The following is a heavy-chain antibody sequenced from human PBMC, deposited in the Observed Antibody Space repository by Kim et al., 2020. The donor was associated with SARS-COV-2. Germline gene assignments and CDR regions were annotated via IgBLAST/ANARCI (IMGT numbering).Heavy chain of an antibody. J-gene: IGHJ4*02. V-gene: IGHV3-48*04. Sequence: GGSLRLSCAASGFTFSSYSMNWVRQAPGKGLEWVSYISSSSSTIYYADSVKGRFTISRDNAKNSLYLQMNSLRAEDTAVYYCAREGGYCSGGSCYPADYWGQGTLVTVSS. CDR1: GFTFSSYS. CDR2: ISSSSSTI. D-gene: IGHD2-15*01. CDR3: AREGGYCSGGSCYPADY.